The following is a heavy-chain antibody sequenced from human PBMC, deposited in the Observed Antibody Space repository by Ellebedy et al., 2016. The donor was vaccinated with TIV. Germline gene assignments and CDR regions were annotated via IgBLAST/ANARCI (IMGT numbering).Heavy chain of an antibody. CDR1: GFTVSSKY. Sequence: GGSLRLCXAASGFTVSSKYMSWVRQAPGKGLEWVSLINIGSNTYYADSVKGRFTISRDNSKNTLYIQMNSLSAEDTAVYYCARDRRSSSSAFDIWGQGTMVIVSS. CDR2: INIGSNT. V-gene: IGHV3-53*01. CDR3: ARDRRSSSSAFDI. J-gene: IGHJ3*02. D-gene: IGHD6-13*01.